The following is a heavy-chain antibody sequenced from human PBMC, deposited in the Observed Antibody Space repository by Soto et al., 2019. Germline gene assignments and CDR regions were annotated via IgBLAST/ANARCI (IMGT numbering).Heavy chain of an antibody. D-gene: IGHD6-6*01. Sequence: PSETLSLTGIVSGGSISSYYWSWIRQPPGKDMEWIGYIYYSGSTNYNPSLKSRVTISVDTSKNQFSLKLSSVNAADTAVYYCAREGSIAALTNYYYGMDVWGQGTTVTVS. J-gene: IGHJ6*02. CDR1: GGSISSYY. V-gene: IGHV4-59*01. CDR2: IYYSGST. CDR3: AREGSIAALTNYYYGMDV.